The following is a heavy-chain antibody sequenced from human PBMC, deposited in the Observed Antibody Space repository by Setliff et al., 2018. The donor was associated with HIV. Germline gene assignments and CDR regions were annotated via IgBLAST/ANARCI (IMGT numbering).Heavy chain of an antibody. D-gene: IGHD1-20*01. V-gene: IGHV1-58*02. CDR3: AAEINTDNNCCWFDP. CDR1: GFTFSRST. Sequence: ASVKVSCKTSGFTFSRSTIQWVRQARGQPLEWVGWISIGSGLTKYEQKFHGRVTFTRDMSTSTAYMEVSSLRSDGTAVYYCAAEINTDNNCCWFDPWGQGTLVTVSS. J-gene: IGHJ5*02. CDR2: ISIGSGLT.